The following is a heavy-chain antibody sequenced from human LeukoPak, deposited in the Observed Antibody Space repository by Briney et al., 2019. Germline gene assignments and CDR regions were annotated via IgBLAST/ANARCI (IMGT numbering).Heavy chain of an antibody. D-gene: IGHD3-16*02. Sequence: PGGSLRLSCAASGFTFSSYSMNWVRQAPGKGLEWVSYISSSGSTIYYADSVKGRFTISRDNAKNSLYLQMNSLRAEDTAVYYCARDDYVWGSYRYAYYFDYWGQGTLVTVSS. CDR1: GFTFSSYS. CDR3: ARDDYVWGSYRYAYYFDY. V-gene: IGHV3-48*04. CDR2: ISSSGSTI. J-gene: IGHJ4*02.